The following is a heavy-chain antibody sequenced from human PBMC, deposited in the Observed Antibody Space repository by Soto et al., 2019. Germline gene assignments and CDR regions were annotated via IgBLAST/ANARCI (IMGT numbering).Heavy chain of an antibody. J-gene: IGHJ4*02. V-gene: IGHV1-18*04. CDR3: ALIVIISSPYEDFFSGPFDY. CDR1: GYTFTSYG. D-gene: IGHD3-9*01. Sequence: ASVKVSCKASGYTFTSYGISWVRQAPGQGLEWMGWISAYNGNTNYAQKLQGRVTMTTDTSTSTAYMELRSLRSDDTAVYYCALIVIISSPYEDFFSGPFDYWGQGTLVTVPS. CDR2: ISAYNGNT.